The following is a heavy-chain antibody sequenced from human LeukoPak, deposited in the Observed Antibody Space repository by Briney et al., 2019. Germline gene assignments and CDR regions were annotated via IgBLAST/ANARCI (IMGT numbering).Heavy chain of an antibody. CDR1: GGSICSSSYY. CDR3: ARGSRVGWFGELLSLVYYYGMDV. J-gene: IGHJ6*02. CDR2: IYYSGST. D-gene: IGHD3-10*01. V-gene: IGHV4-39*07. Sequence: SETLLLTCTVSGGSICSSSYYWGWIRQPPGKGLEWIGSIYYSGSTYYNPSLKSRVNISVDTSKNQFSLKLSSVTAADTAVYYCARGSRVGWFGELLSLVYYYGMDVWGQGTTVTVSS.